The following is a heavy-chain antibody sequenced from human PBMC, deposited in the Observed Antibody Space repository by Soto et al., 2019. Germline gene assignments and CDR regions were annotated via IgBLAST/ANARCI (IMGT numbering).Heavy chain of an antibody. CDR1: GGPISNFY. CDR3: ARAPMVLSRSYFDS. J-gene: IGHJ4*02. V-gene: IGHV4-59*01. Sequence: PSETLSLTCTVSGGPISNFYWSWIRQPPGKGLEWIGYISYSGNTNYNPSLKSRVSISVDTSKNQLSLNLTSVTAADTAVYYCARAPMVLSRSYFDSWAREPRSPSPQ. CDR2: ISYSGNT. D-gene: IGHD2-8*01.